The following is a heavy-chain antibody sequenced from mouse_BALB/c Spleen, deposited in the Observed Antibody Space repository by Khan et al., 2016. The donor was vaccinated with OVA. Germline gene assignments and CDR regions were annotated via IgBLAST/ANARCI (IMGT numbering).Heavy chain of an antibody. CDR3: ARGNYYGSTSWFGN. J-gene: IGHJ3*01. V-gene: IGHV1-84*02. Sequence: QVQLQQSGPELVKPGASVKISCKASGYIFKDYYINWEKQKPGQGLEWIGWIYPGSGNTKYNENFKGKATLTVDTSSSTAYMQLSSLTSEDTAVYFGARGNYYGSTSWFGNWGQGTLVTVST. D-gene: IGHD1-1*01. CDR1: GYIFKDYY. CDR2: IYPGSGNT.